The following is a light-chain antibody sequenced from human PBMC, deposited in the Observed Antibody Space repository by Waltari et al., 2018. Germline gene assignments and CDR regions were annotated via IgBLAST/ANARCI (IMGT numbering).Light chain of an antibody. CDR1: SSNIGADYD. J-gene: IGLJ1*01. Sequence: QSVLTQPPSVSGAPGQRVTIPCTGSSSNIGADYDVHWYQPLPGTAPKLLIYGNNNRPSGVPDRFSGSKSGTSASLAITGLQAEDEADYFCQSYDSSLSDSYVFGTGTKVTVL. CDR2: GNN. V-gene: IGLV1-40*01. CDR3: QSYDSSLSDSYV.